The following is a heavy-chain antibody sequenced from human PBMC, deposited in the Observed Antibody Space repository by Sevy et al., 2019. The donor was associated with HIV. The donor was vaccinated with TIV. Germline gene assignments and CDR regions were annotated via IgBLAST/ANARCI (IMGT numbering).Heavy chain of an antibody. CDR1: GFPFSNFA. CDR2: ISYDGNIE. CDR3: ARDLGYESTGYLPLFDN. Sequence: GGSLRLSCAASGFPFSNFAMSWVRQAPGKGLEWVAIISYDGNIEYYPDSVKGRFTISRDDSKNTLYLQMNSLRSEDTALYYCARDLGYESTGYLPLFDNWGQGTLVTVSS. V-gene: IGHV3-30-3*01. D-gene: IGHD3-22*01. J-gene: IGHJ4*02.